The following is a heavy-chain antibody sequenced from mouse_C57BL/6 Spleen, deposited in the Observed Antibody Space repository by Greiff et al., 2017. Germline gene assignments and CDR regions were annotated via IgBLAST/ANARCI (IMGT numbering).Heavy chain of an antibody. D-gene: IGHD3-2*02. CDR2: IDPSDSYT. CDR3: ARSGFAY. CDR1: GYTFTSYW. V-gene: IGHV1-50*01. J-gene: IGHJ3*01. Sequence: QVQLQQSGAELVKPGASVKLSCKASGYTFTSYWMQWVKQRPGQGLEWIGEIDPSDSYTNYNQKFKGKATLTVDKSSSTAYMQLSSLTSEDSAVNYCARSGFAYWGQGTLVTVSA.